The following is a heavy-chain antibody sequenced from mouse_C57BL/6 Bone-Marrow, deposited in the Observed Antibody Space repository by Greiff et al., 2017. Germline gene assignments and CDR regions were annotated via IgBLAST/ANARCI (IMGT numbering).Heavy chain of an antibody. D-gene: IGHD2-10*01. CDR2: LDPEDGET. V-gene: IGHV14-2*01. J-gene: IGHJ2*01. Sequence: NLRRSGPGLVKPGASVRLSCTASGSTFKDSTMHWVKRRPDRGLEWIGGLDPEDGETNYPRNFKGKATLTADTSSNTAYLQLSRLTSEDTAVYCCAHDSRLLFDYWGQGTTLTVSS. CDR3: AHDSRLLFDY. CDR1: GSTFKDST.